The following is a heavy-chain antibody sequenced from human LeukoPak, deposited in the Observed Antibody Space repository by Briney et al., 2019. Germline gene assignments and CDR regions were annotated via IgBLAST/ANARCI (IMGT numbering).Heavy chain of an antibody. J-gene: IGHJ4*02. Sequence: GGSLRLSCAASGFTFSSHAMSWVRQTPGKGLEWVSSLTGSGGSTYYADSVKGRFTISRDNSKNTLYLQMNSLRAEDTAVYYCARESPSSYFDYWGQGTLVTVSS. D-gene: IGHD6-13*01. CDR2: LTGSGGST. CDR1: GFTFSSHA. V-gene: IGHV3-23*01. CDR3: ARESPSSYFDY.